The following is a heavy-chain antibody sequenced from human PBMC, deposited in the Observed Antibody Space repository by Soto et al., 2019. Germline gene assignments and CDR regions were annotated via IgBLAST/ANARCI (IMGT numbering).Heavy chain of an antibody. Sequence: QPGGSLRLSCAASGFTFSSYGMHWVRQAPGKGLEWVAVISYDGSNKYYADSVKGRFTISRDNSKNTLYLQMNSLRAEDTAVYYCAKDSWEKYCSSTSCLYYYYYGMDVWGHGTTVTVSS. V-gene: IGHV3-30*18. CDR3: AKDSWEKYCSSTSCLYYYYYGMDV. CDR1: GFTFSSYG. J-gene: IGHJ6*02. CDR2: ISYDGSNK. D-gene: IGHD2-2*01.